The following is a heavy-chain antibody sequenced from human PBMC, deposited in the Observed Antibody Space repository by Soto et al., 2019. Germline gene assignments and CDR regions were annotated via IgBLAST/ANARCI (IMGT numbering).Heavy chain of an antibody. J-gene: IGHJ5*02. CDR1: GFTFSNYE. D-gene: IGHD3-9*01. CDR2: ISSSGKTI. CDR3: ARDLGDYDILTGYSWNWFDP. Sequence: GGSLRLSCAASGFTFSNYEMNWVRQAPGKGLEWVSYISSSGKTIYYADPVKGRFTISRDNAKNSLYLQMNSLRAEDTAVYYCARDLGDYDILTGYSWNWFDPWGQGTLVTVS. V-gene: IGHV3-48*03.